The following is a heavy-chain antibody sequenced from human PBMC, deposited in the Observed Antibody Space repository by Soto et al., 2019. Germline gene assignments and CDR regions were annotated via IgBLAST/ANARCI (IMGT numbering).Heavy chain of an antibody. V-gene: IGHV3-48*03. J-gene: IGHJ6*02. D-gene: IGHD3-16*01. CDR1: GFTFSSYE. CDR3: ARAAGTLFGGVYGRDV. Sequence: PGGSLRLSCAASGFTFSSYEMNWVRQAPGKGLECISYISPNSTTIYYSESVKGRFTISRDNAKSSLNLQMNSLRAENTAVYYCARAAGTLFGGVYGRDVWVQGTTVTVAS. CDR2: ISPNSTTI.